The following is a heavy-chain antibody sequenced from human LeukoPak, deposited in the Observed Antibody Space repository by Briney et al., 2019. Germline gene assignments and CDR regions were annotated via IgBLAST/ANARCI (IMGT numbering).Heavy chain of an antibody. CDR3: SRNTDTMVRGVTITSLGY. V-gene: IGHV1-8*03. J-gene: IGHJ4*02. D-gene: IGHD3-10*01. Sequence: GASVKISCKASGYTFTSYDINWVRQATGQGLEWMGWMNPNSGNTGYAQKFQGRVTITRNTSISTAYMELSSLRSEDTAVYYCSRNTDTMVRGVTITSLGYWGQGTLVTVSS. CDR1: GYTFTSYD. CDR2: MNPNSGNT.